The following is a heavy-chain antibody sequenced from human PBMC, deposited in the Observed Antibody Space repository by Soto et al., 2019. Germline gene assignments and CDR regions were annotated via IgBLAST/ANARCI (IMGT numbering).Heavy chain of an antibody. Sequence: QVQLQESGPGRVKPSETLSLTCSVSGCSISTYYWSWVRQPPGKGLEWIGYIYYSGSTKYNPSLQSRVTISLDKAKNQFSLKLTSLNATDSAVYYCARSRGSGWSFDSWCQGTLVTVS. CDR3: ARSRGSGWSFDS. J-gene: IGHJ4*02. V-gene: IGHV4-59*01. D-gene: IGHD6-19*01. CDR1: GCSISTYY. CDR2: IYYSGST.